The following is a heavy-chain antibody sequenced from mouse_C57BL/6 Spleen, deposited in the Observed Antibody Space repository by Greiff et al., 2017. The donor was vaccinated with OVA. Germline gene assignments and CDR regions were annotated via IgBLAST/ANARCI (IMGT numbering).Heavy chain of an antibody. D-gene: IGHD1-1*01. V-gene: IGHV1-54*01. CDR2: INPGSGGT. CDR1: GYAFTNYL. J-gene: IGHJ2*01. Sequence: LVESGAELVRPGTSVKVSCKASGYAFTNYLIEWVKQRPGQGLEWIGVINPGSGGTNYNEKFKGKATLTADKSSSTAYMQLSSLTSEDSAVYFCARGEYYGSSHYFDYWGQGTTLTVSS. CDR3: ARGEYYGSSHYFDY.